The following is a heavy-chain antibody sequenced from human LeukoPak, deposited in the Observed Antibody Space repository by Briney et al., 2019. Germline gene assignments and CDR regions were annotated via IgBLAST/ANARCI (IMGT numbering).Heavy chain of an antibody. J-gene: IGHJ6*02. D-gene: IGHD6-19*01. CDR3: ARTIAVAARRYYYYGMDV. CDR1: GFTFSSYW. CDR2: INHNGNVN. V-gene: IGHV3-7*01. Sequence: GGSLRLSCAASGFTFSSYWMNWARQAPGKGLEWVASINHNGNVNYYVDSVKGRFTISRDNAKNSLYLQMNSLRAEDTAVYYCARTIAVAARRYYYYGMDVWGQGTTVTVSS.